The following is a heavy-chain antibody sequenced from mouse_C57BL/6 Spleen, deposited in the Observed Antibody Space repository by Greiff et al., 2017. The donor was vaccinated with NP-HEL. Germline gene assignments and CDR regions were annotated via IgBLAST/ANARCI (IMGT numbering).Heavy chain of an antibody. CDR2: IDPEDGET. J-gene: IGHJ4*01. V-gene: IGHV14-2*01. D-gene: IGHD1-1*01. CDR3: ASYYGSSPYYYAMDY. Sequence: EVKLQESGAELVKPGASVKLSCTASGFNIKDYYMHWVKQRTEQGLEWIGRIDPEDGETKYAPKFQGKATITADTSSNTAYLQLSSLTSEDTAVYYCASYYGSSPYYYAMDYWGQGTSVTVSS. CDR1: GFNIKDYY.